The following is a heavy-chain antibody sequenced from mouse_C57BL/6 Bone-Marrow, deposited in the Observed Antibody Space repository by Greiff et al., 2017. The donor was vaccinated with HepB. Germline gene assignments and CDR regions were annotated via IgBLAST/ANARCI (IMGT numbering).Heavy chain of an antibody. D-gene: IGHD3-2*02. Sequence: QVQLQQPGAELVMPGASVKLSCKASGYTFTSYWMHWVKQRPGQGLEWIGELDPSDSYTNYNQKFKGKSTLTVDKSSSTAYMQLSSLTSEDSAVYYCARSGAAQAAWFAYWGQGTLVTVSA. J-gene: IGHJ3*01. CDR2: LDPSDSYT. CDR1: GYTFTSYW. CDR3: ARSGAAQAAWFAY. V-gene: IGHV1-69*01.